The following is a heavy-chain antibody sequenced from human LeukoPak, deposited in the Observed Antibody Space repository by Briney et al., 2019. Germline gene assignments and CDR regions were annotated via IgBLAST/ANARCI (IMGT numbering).Heavy chain of an antibody. Sequence: SETLSLTCTVSGGSISSSRYSWGWIRQPPGKGLECIGTIYYSGSTYYNPSLKSRVTISVDTSKNQFSPKLSSVTAADTAVYYCARHYFDSSGYYADAFDIWGQGTMVTVSS. J-gene: IGHJ3*02. CDR3: ARHYFDSSGYYADAFDI. V-gene: IGHV4-39*01. CDR1: GGSISSSRYS. CDR2: IYYSGST. D-gene: IGHD3-22*01.